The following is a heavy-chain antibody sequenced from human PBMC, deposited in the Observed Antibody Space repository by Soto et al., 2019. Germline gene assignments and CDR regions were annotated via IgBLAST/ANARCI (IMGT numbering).Heavy chain of an antibody. V-gene: IGHV4-31*03. D-gene: IGHD3-9*01. Sequence: SETLSLTCTVSGGSLSSGGYYWSWIRQHPGKGLEWIGYIYYSGSTYYNPSLKSRVTISVDTSKNQFSLKLSSVTAADTAVYYCERECHYDILTGYSYNWFDPWGQGTLVTVSS. J-gene: IGHJ5*02. CDR1: GGSLSSGGYY. CDR2: IYYSGST. CDR3: ERECHYDILTGYSYNWFDP.